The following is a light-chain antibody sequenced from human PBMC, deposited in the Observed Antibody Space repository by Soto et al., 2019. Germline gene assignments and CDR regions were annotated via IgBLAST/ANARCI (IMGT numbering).Light chain of an antibody. V-gene: IGLV2-8*01. CDR3: SSYAANTNLV. Sequence: QSALTQPPSASGSLGQSVTISCTATSSDIGGYNYVSWYQQHPGKAPKLIIYAVSNRSSEVPGRFSGSKSGNTASLTVSGLLAEDEADYFCSSYAANTNLVFGTGTKLAVL. J-gene: IGLJ1*01. CDR2: AVS. CDR1: SSDIGGYNY.